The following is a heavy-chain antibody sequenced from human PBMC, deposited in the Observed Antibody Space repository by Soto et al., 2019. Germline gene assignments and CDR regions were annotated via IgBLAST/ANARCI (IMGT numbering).Heavy chain of an antibody. CDR2: ISTSGATR. V-gene: IGHV3-48*02. CDR3: ARFFGSGFDY. D-gene: IGHD6-19*01. CDR1: GFTFSTDS. Sequence: EVQLVESGGGLVQPGGSLRLSCVASGFTFSTDSMNWVRQAPGKGLEWVAHISTSGATRYYADSVKGRFTISRDNAKTSLYLPMDSVRNEDTAVYYCARFFGSGFDYWGQGTLVTVSS. J-gene: IGHJ4*02.